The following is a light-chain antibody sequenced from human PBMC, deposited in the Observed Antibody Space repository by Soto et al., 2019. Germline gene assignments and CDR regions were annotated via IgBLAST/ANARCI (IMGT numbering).Light chain of an antibody. J-gene: IGKJ1*01. CDR3: QQYGGSPQT. V-gene: IGKV3-20*01. CDR2: GAS. CDR1: QSVSNY. Sequence: EIVLTQSPGTLSLSPGQIATLSCRARQSVSNYLAWYQQKPGQAPRLLIYGASSRATGIPDRFSGSGSGTDFTLTISRLEREDFAVYYCQQYGGSPQTFGQGTKVEIK.